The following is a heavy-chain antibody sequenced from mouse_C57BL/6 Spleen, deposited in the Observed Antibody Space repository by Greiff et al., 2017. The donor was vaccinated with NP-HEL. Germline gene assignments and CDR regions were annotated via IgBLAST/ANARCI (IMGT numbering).Heavy chain of an antibody. CDR2: INPNNGGT. CDR3: ATYYDYDAWFAY. V-gene: IGHV1-18*01. Sequence: VQLKQSGPELVKPGASVKIPCKASGYTFTDYNMDWVKQSHGKSLEWIGDINPNNGGTIYNQKFKGKATLTVDKSSSTAYMELRSLTSEDTAVYYCATYYDYDAWFAYWGQGTLVTVSA. J-gene: IGHJ3*01. CDR1: GYTFTDYN. D-gene: IGHD2-4*01.